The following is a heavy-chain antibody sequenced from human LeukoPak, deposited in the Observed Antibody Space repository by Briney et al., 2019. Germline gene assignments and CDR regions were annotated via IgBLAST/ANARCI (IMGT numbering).Heavy chain of an antibody. CDR1: GGSISSGGYY. CDR3: ASLSYSSSAPGGY. J-gene: IGHJ4*02. D-gene: IGHD6-6*01. CDR2: IYYSGSS. V-gene: IGHV4-31*03. Sequence: PSETLSLTCTVSGGSISSGGYYWSWIRQHPGKGLEWIGYIYYSGSSYYNPSLKSRVTISVDTSKNQFSLKLSSVTAADTAVYYGASLSYSSSAPGGYWGQGTLVTVSS.